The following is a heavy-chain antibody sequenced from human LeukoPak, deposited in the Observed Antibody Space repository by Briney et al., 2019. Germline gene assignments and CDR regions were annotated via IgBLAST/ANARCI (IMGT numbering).Heavy chain of an antibody. Sequence: ASVKVSCKASGYTFTGYYMHWVRQAPGQGLEWMGWINPNGGGTNYAQKFQGRVTMTRDTSISTAYMELSRLRSDDTAVYYCARSYCSSTSCYPTLPDYWGQGTLVTVSS. CDR1: GYTFTGYY. CDR2: INPNGGGT. D-gene: IGHD2-2*01. V-gene: IGHV1-2*02. J-gene: IGHJ4*02. CDR3: ARSYCSSTSCYPTLPDY.